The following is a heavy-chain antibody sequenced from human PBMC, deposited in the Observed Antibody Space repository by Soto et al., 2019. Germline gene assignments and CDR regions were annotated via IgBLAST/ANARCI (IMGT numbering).Heavy chain of an antibody. CDR3: ARQSKYYDILTGYYRPWYYYGMDV. J-gene: IGHJ6*02. V-gene: IGHV5-51*01. D-gene: IGHD3-9*01. CDR2: IYPGDSDT. Sequence: GESLKISCKVSGYSFTSYWIGWVRQMHGKGLEWMGIIYPGDSDTRYSPSFQGQVTISADKSISTAYLQWSSLKASDTAMYYCARQSKYYDILTGYYRPWYYYGMDVWGQGTTVTVSS. CDR1: GYSFTSYW.